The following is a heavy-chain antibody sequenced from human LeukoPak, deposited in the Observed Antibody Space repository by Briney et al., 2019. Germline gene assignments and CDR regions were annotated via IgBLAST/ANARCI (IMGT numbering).Heavy chain of an antibody. Sequence: SETLSLTCTVSGGSISSYYWSWIRQPPGKGLEWIGYIYYSGSTNYNPSLKSRVTISVDTSKNQFSLKLSSVTAADTAVYYCARVHSYSSSWFPYFDYWGQGTLVTVSS. CDR2: IYYSGST. CDR1: GGSISSYY. D-gene: IGHD6-13*01. CDR3: ARVHSYSSSWFPYFDY. J-gene: IGHJ4*02. V-gene: IGHV4-59*08.